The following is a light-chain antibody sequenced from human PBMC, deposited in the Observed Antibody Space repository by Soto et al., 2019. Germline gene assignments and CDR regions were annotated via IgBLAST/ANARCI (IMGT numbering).Light chain of an antibody. CDR3: QQYDSSPIP. J-gene: IGKJ5*01. CDR2: GAS. CDR1: QSVSSN. V-gene: IGKV3-15*01. Sequence: EVMMTQSPATLSVSTGERATLSFRASQSVSSNLAWYQQKPGQAPRLLIYGASTRATGIPARFSGSGSGTEFTLTISRLEPEDFAVYYSQQYDSSPIPFAQVTRIEI.